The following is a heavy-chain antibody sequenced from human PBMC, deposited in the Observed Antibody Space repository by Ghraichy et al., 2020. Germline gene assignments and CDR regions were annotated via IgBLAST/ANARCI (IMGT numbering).Heavy chain of an antibody. V-gene: IGHV3-66*01. D-gene: IGHD6-19*01. Sequence: GGSLRLSCAASGFTVSSSYMSWVRQAPGKGLEWVSVIYSGGNTYYADSVKGRFTISRDNSKNTLYLQMNSLPAEDTAVYYCATKHSSGWSFDYWGQGTLVTVSS. J-gene: IGHJ4*02. CDR3: ATKHSSGWSFDY. CDR1: GFTVSSSY. CDR2: IYSGGNT.